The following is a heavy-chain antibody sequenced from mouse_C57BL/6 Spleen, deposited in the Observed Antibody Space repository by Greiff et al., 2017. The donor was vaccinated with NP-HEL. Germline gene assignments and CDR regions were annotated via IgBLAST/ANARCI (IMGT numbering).Heavy chain of an antibody. Sequence: EVKLMESGGGLVQPGGSLSLSCAASGFTFTDYYMSWVRQPPGKALEWLGFIRNKANGYTTEYSASVKGRFTISRDNSQSILYLQMNALRAEDSATYYCERWVEDYLYYFDYWGQGTTLTVSS. D-gene: IGHD2-4*01. V-gene: IGHV7-3*01. CDR1: GFTFTDYY. CDR2: IRNKANGYTT. J-gene: IGHJ2*01. CDR3: ERWVEDYLYYFDY.